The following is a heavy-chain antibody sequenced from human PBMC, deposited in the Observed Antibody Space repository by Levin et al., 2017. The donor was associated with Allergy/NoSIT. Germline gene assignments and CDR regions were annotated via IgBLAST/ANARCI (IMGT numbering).Heavy chain of an antibody. CDR2: IYYDDSDA. CDR1: GYNFAKYW. V-gene: IGHV5-51*01. J-gene: IGHJ5*02. CDR3: ARRAWGPAGSDPFYFDT. Sequence: GESLKISCKIFGYNFAKYWVGWVRQMPGKGLEWMGIIYYDDSDARYSPSFQGHVTFSVDKSITTAYLHLTNLRASDTAMYFCARRAWGPAGSDPFYFDTWGQGSLVTVSS. D-gene: IGHD3-16*01.